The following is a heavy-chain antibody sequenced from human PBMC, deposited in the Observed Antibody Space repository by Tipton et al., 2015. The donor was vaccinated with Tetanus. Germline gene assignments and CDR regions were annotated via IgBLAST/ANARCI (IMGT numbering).Heavy chain of an antibody. CDR2: IYYSGST. CDR3: ARRSHIGAPV. V-gene: IGHV4-31*03. Sequence: LRLSCPVSGGSINSVGYYWSWIRQHPVKGLEWIGYIYYSGSTHYNPSFKSRVSMSVDTSENQFSLQLSSVTAADTALYFCARRSHIGAPVWGQGTLVTVAS. CDR1: GGSINSVGYY. D-gene: IGHD2-21*01. J-gene: IGHJ3*01.